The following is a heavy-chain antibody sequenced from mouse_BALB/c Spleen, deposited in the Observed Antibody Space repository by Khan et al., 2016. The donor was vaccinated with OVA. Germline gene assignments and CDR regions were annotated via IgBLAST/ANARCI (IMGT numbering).Heavy chain of an antibody. CDR3: ALRNYFGYTFAY. CDR2: ISPGSGDT. D-gene: IGHD1-2*01. Sequence: QVQLQQSGAELARPGASVKLSCKASGYTFTDYYINWVKQRTGQGLEWIGEISPGSGDTYYNEKFKGKATLTEDKSSPPAYMQLSSLTSEASAVFFRALRNYFGYTFAYWGQGTLVTVSA. V-gene: IGHV1-77*01. CDR1: GYTFTDYY. J-gene: IGHJ3*01.